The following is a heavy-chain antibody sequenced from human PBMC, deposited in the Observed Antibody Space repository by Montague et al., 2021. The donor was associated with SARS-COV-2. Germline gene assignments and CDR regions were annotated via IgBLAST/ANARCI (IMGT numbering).Heavy chain of an antibody. D-gene: IGHD3-22*01. V-gene: IGHV3-48*03. CDR3: ARAGEDYYYGSSGFLY. CDR2: ISQNGDTK. Sequence: SLRLSCAASGFIFSSYVVNWVRQAPGKGLEWVSYISQNGDTKYYADSVKGRFTISRDNAKNSLYLQMSSLRAEDTAIYFCARAGEDYYYGSSGFLYWGQGILVTVSS. J-gene: IGHJ4*02. CDR1: GFIFSSYV.